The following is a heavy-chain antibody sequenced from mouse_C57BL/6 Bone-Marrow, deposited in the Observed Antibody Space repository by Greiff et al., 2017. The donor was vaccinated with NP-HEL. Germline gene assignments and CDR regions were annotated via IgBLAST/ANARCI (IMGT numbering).Heavy chain of an antibody. CDR1: GYTFTDYY. CDR3: ARRHYYGSSYDWYFDV. D-gene: IGHD1-1*01. Sequence: EVQLQQSGPELVKPGASVKISCKASGYTFTDYYMNWVKQSHGKSLEWIGDINPNNGGTSYNQKFKGKATLTVDKSSSTAYMELRSLTSEDSAVYYCARRHYYGSSYDWYFDVWGTGTTVTVSS. J-gene: IGHJ1*03. CDR2: INPNNGGT. V-gene: IGHV1-26*01.